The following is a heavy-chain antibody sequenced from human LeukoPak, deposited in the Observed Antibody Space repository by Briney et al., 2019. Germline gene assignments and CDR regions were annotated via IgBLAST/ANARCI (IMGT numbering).Heavy chain of an antibody. V-gene: IGHV3-23*01. CDR1: GFTFSAYA. CDR3: AKGKVNHLGAFDY. Sequence: GGSLRLSCAATGFTFSAYAMSWVRQAPGKGLEWVSCIDATGGGIYYADSVRGRFIISRDNSKKMVYLQMDSLRTEDTAIYYCAKGKVNHLGAFDYWGQGTLVAVSS. D-gene: IGHD1-26*01. J-gene: IGHJ4*02. CDR2: IDATGGGI.